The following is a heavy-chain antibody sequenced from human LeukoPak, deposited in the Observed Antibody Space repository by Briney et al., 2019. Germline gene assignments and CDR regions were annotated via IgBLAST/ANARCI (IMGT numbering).Heavy chain of an antibody. Sequence: PGGSLRLFCAASGFTFSRYWMHWVRQGPGKGLVWVSRINSDGSSTSYADSVKGRFTISRDNAKNTLYLQMNSLRAEDTAVYYCARERVMYYYGAGSPDYWGQGTLVTVSS. CDR2: INSDGSST. CDR1: GFTFSRYW. V-gene: IGHV3-74*01. CDR3: ARERVMYYYGAGSPDY. J-gene: IGHJ4*02. D-gene: IGHD3-10*01.